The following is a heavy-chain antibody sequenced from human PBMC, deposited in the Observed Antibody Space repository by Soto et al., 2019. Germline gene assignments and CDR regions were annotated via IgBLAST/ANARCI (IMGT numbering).Heavy chain of an antibody. Sequence: PGESRRLSWAAAGFTFSSNWMDWVRQAPGKGLEWVANINKDGSEKHYIDSVEGRFTISRDNAKNSLYLQMNSLTAEDSALYYCSPALNFWGQGTLVTVSS. D-gene: IGHD2-2*01. CDR3: SPALNF. J-gene: IGHJ4*02. V-gene: IGHV3-7*01. CDR1: GFTFSSNW. CDR2: INKDGSEK.